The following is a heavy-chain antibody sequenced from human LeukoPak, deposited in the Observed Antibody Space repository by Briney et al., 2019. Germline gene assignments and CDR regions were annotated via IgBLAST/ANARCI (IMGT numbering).Heavy chain of an antibody. V-gene: IGHV3-11*04. CDR3: ARDFGWLQSFGYFDY. CDR1: GFTFSDYY. J-gene: IGHJ4*02. CDR2: ISSSGSTI. Sequence: PGGSLRLSCAASGFTFSDYYMSWIRQAPGKGLEWVSYISSSGSTICYADSVKGRFTISRDNAKNSLYLQMNSLRAEDTAVYYCARDFGWLQSFGYFDYWGQGTLVTVSS. D-gene: IGHD5-24*01.